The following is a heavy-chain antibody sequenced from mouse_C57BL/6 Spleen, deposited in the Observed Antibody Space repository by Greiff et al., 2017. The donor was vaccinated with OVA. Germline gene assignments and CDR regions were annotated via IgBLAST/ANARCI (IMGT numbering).Heavy chain of an antibody. Sequence: EVKLVESGTVLARPGASVKMSCKTSGYTFTSYWMHWVKQRPGQGLEWIGAIYPGNSDTSYNQKFKGKAKLTAVTSASTAYMELSSLTNEDSAVYYCTTTMVKKVYFDYWGQGTTLTVSS. D-gene: IGHD2-1*01. CDR1: GYTFTSYW. V-gene: IGHV1-5*01. CDR3: TTTMVKKVYFDY. J-gene: IGHJ2*01. CDR2: IYPGNSDT.